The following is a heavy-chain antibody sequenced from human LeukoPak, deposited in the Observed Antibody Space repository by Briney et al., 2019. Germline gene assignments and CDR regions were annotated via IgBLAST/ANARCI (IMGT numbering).Heavy chain of an antibody. V-gene: IGHV3-74*01. J-gene: IGHJ4*02. D-gene: IGHD1-26*01. CDR3: ARAGSYRFDY. CDR1: GFTLSSYW. Sequence: GGSLRLSCAGSGFTLSSYWIHWVRQAPGKGLVWVSRINTDGSTTTYGDSVKGRFTISRDNAKNTVFLQMNSLRAEDTAVYYCARAGSYRFDYWGQGTLVTVSS. CDR2: INTDGSTT.